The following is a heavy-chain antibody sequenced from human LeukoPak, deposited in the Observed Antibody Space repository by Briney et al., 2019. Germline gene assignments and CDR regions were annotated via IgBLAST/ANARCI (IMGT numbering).Heavy chain of an antibody. CDR1: GFTFSDEY. V-gene: IGHV3-11*03. D-gene: IGHD6-19*01. J-gene: IGHJ4*02. Sequence: GGALRLSCAASGFTFSDEYMSWIRQAPGKGLEWVSYISNSGSYTNYADSVKGRFTISRDNAKNSLYLQMNSLRAEDTAVYYCARSRGAGPGAYFDYWGQGTLITVSS. CDR2: ISNSGSYT. CDR3: ARSRGAGPGAYFDY.